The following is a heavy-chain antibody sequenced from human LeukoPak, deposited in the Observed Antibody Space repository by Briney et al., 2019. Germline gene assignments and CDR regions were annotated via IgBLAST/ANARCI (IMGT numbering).Heavy chain of an antibody. Sequence: PSETLSLTCAVYGGSFSGYYWSWIRQPPGKGLEWIGEINHSGSTNYNPSLKSRVTISVDTSKNQFSLKLSSVTAADTAVYYCARLPGVRIGSSWYHNWFDPWGQGTLVTVSS. CDR3: ARLPGVRIGSSWYHNWFDP. D-gene: IGHD6-13*01. CDR1: GGSFSGYY. J-gene: IGHJ5*02. CDR2: INHSGST. V-gene: IGHV4-34*01.